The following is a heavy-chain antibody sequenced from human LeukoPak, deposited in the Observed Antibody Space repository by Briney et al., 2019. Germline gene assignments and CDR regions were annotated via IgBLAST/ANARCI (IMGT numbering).Heavy chain of an antibody. Sequence: GGSLRLSCAASGFTFSSYWMSWVRQAPGKRLEWVANIKGDGSEKYYVDSVKGRFSISRDNAKNFLYLQVNSLRADDTAVYYCARARLSFTRGIGANYFDYWGQGTPVTVSS. V-gene: IGHV3-7*01. CDR2: IKGDGSEK. D-gene: IGHD2-15*01. J-gene: IGHJ4*02. CDR1: GFTFSSYW. CDR3: ARARLSFTRGIGANYFDY.